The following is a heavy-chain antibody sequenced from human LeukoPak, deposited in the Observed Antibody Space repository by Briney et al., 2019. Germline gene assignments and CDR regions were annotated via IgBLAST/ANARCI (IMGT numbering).Heavy chain of an antibody. V-gene: IGHV3-30-3*01. CDR2: ISYDGSNK. CDR3: ARGKSYYDSSGRYYFDY. J-gene: IGHJ4*02. CDR1: GFTFSSYA. Sequence: GGSLRLSCAASGFTFSSYAMHWVRQAPGKGLEWVAVISYDGSNKYYADSVKGRFTISRDNSKNTLYLQMNSLRAEDTAVYYCARGKSYYDSSGRYYFDYWGQGTLVTVSS. D-gene: IGHD3-22*01.